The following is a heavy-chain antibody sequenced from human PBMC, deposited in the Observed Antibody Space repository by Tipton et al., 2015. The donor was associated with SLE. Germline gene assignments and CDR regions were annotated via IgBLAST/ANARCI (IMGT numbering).Heavy chain of an antibody. CDR3: ASPQGSYLYYYGMDV. CDR1: GGSISSGDYY. J-gene: IGHJ6*02. Sequence: TLSLTCTVSGGSISSGDYYWSWIRQPPGKGLEWIGYIYYSGSTYYNPSLKSRVTISVDTSKNQFSLKLSSVTAADTAVYYCASPQGSYLYYYGMDVWGQGTTVTVSS. D-gene: IGHD3-16*02. CDR2: IYYSGST. V-gene: IGHV4-30-4*08.